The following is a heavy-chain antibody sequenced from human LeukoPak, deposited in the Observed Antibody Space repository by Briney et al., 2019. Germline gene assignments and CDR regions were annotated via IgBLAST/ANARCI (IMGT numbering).Heavy chain of an antibody. CDR3: AKDPVIGAPHVFDI. CDR2: GITMKT. J-gene: IGHJ3*02. V-gene: IGHV3-23*01. Sequence: GITMKTYYADSVKGRFTISRDNSKNTLYLQMNSLRDDDTAVYYCAKDPVIGAPHVFDIWGQGTMVTVSS.